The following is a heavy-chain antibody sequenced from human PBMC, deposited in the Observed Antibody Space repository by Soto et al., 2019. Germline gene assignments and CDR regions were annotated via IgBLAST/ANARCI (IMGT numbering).Heavy chain of an antibody. J-gene: IGHJ4*02. CDR2: IYYSGST. V-gene: IGHV4-39*07. Sequence: SETLSLTCTVSGGSISSSSYYWGWIRQPSGKGLEWIGYIYYSGSTYYNPSLKSRVTISVDTSKNQFSLKLSSVTAADTAVYYCARAFWGEVGPSFDYWGQGTLVTVSS. D-gene: IGHD3-16*01. CDR1: GGSISSSSYY. CDR3: ARAFWGEVGPSFDY.